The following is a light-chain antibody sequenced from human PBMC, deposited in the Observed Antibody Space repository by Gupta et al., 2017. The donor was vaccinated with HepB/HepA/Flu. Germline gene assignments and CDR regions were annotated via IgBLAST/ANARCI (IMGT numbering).Light chain of an antibody. J-gene: IGLJ2*01. V-gene: IGLV1-36*01. CDR2: YDD. CDR3: AAGDDIRDAVV. Sequence: TISCSGRTSNIRNNAVSWYQQLPGQAPKLLISYDDLLPSGVSGRFSGSKSGTSASLAISGLQAEDEGDYYCAAGDDIRDAVVFGGGTKLTVL. CDR1: TSNIRNNA.